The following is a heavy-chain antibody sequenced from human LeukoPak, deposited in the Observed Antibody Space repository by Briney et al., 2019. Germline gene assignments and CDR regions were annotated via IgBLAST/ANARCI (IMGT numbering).Heavy chain of an antibody. CDR2: IYYSGST. CDR1: GGSISSSSYY. Sequence: SETLSLTCTVSGGSISSSSYYWGWIRQPPGKGLEWIGSIYYSGSTYYNPSLKSRVTISVDTSKNQFSLNLSSVTAADTAVYYSALGYCSGGSCYPKGTDAFDIWGQGTMVTVSS. CDR3: ALGYCSGGSCYPKGTDAFDI. D-gene: IGHD2-15*01. J-gene: IGHJ3*02. V-gene: IGHV4-39*07.